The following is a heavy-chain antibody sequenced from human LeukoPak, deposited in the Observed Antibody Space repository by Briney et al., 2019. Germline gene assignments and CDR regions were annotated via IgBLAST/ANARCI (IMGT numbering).Heavy chain of an antibody. CDR1: GFTFSSYA. D-gene: IGHD5-24*01. V-gene: IGHV3-21*01. CDR3: ARGISRDGYNFDY. CDR2: ISSSSSYI. Sequence: GGSLRLSCAASGFTFSSYAMSWVRQAPGKGLEWVSSISSSSSYIYYADSVKGRFTISRDNAKNSLYLQMNSLRAEDTAVYYCARGISRDGYNFDYWGQGTLVTVSS. J-gene: IGHJ4*02.